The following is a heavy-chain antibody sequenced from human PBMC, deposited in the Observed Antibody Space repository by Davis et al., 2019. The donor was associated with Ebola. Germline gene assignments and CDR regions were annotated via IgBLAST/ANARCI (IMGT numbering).Heavy chain of an antibody. CDR3: ARDTSCSTTSCYVHYSGMDV. CDR2: ISSSSSTI. V-gene: IGHV3-48*04. CDR1: GFTFSSYS. J-gene: IGHJ6*04. D-gene: IGHD2-2*01. Sequence: GESLKISCAASGFTFSSYSMNWVRQAPGKGLEWVSYISSSSSTIYYADSVKGRFTISRDNAKNSLYLQMNSLRGEDTAVYYCARDTSCSTTSCYVHYSGMDVWGKGTTVTVSS.